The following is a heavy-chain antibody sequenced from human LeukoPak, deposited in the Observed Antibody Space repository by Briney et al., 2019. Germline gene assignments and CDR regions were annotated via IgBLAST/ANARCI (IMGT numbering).Heavy chain of an antibody. CDR3: ARGSSSWSYYYYYGMDV. V-gene: IGHV3-7*01. Sequence: GGSLRLSCAASGFTFSSYWMRWVRQAPGKGLEWVANIKQDGSEKYYVDSVKGRFAISRDNAKNSLYLQMNSLRAEDTAVYYCARGSSSWSYYYYYGMDVWGQGTTVTVSS. CDR1: GFTFSSYW. J-gene: IGHJ6*02. CDR2: IKQDGSEK. D-gene: IGHD6-13*01.